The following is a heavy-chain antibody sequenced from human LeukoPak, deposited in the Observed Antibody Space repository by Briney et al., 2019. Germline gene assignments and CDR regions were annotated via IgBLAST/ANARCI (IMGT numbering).Heavy chain of an antibody. CDR2: IYTSGST. CDR3: ARHEYGDYYFDY. CDR1: GGSISSYY. Sequence: SETLSLTCTVSGGSISSYYWSWIRQPPGKGLEWIGYIYTSGSTNYNPSLKSRVTISVDTSKNQFSLKLSSVTAADTAVYYCARHEYGDYYFDYWGQGTLVTVSS. J-gene: IGHJ4*02. V-gene: IGHV4-4*09. D-gene: IGHD4-17*01.